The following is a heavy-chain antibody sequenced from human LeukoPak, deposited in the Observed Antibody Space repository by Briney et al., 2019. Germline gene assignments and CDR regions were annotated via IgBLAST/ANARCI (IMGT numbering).Heavy chain of an antibody. J-gene: IGHJ4*02. CDR3: AREPGYYDSSGAFDY. CDR1: GFTFSSCA. Sequence: GGSLRLSCAGSGFTFSSCAMNWVRQAPGKGLEWVSTIDKSGDTTYYAASVKGRFTISRDNSKNTLYLQMNSLRAEDTAVYYCAREPGYYDSSGAFDYWGQGTLVTVSS. V-gene: IGHV3-23*01. CDR2: IDKSGDTT. D-gene: IGHD3-22*01.